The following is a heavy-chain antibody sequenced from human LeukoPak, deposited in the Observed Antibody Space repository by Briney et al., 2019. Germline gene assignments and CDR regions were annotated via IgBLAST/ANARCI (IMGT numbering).Heavy chain of an antibody. V-gene: IGHV3-74*01. CDR1: GFTFSGFY. Sequence: GGSLRLSCVASGFTFSGFYIHWVRQAPGKGLVWVSHINWDGSVTTYADSVRGRFTISRDNGKNTLYLQMDSLRAEDTAVYYCSRGGYSHAFDIWGQGTVVTVSS. CDR2: INWDGSVT. D-gene: IGHD2-15*01. J-gene: IGHJ3*02. CDR3: SRGGYSHAFDI.